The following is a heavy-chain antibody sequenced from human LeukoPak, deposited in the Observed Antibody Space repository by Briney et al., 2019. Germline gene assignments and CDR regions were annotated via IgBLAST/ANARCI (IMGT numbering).Heavy chain of an antibody. CDR2: IYHSGST. CDR3: ARAETIAALYWFDP. Sequence: SETLSLTCTVSGGSISSGGYYWSWIRQPPGKGLEWIGYIYHSGSTYYNPSLKSRVTISLDRSKNQFSLKLTSVTAADTAVYYCARAETIAALYWFDPWGQGTLVTVSS. V-gene: IGHV4-30-2*01. CDR1: GGSISSGGYY. D-gene: IGHD6-6*01. J-gene: IGHJ5*02.